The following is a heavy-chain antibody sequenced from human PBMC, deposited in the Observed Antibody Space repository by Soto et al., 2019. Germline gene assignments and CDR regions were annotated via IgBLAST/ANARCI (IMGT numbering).Heavy chain of an antibody. V-gene: IGHV4-39*01. CDR1: GGSISNSSYY. D-gene: IGHD6-19*01. J-gene: IGHJ4*02. CDR3: ARIAVSGPTSSFDY. CDR2: VYYSGST. Sequence: SETLSLTCTISGGSISNSSYYWVLIRQPPGKGLEWIGSVYYSGSTYYNPSLKSRATISVDTSKTQFSLKLRSVTAADTAVYYCARIAVSGPTSSFDYWGQGTLVTVSS.